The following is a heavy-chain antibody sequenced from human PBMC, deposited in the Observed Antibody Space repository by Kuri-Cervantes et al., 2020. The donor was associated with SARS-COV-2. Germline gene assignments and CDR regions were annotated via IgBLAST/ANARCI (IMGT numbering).Heavy chain of an antibody. V-gene: IGHV3-38-3*01. CDR2: ISGGST. D-gene: IGHD4-11*01. J-gene: IGHJ4*02. CDR1: GFTVSSNE. CDR3: AREDGKALQDPRLWDY. Sequence: GESLKISCAASGFTVSSNEMSWVRQAPGKGLEWVSSISGGSTYYADSRKGRFTISRDNSKNTLHLQMNSLRAEDTAVYYCAREDGKALQDPRLWDYWGQGTLVTVSS.